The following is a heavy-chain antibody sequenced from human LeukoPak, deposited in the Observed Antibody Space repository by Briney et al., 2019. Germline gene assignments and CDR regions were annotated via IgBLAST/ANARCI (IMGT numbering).Heavy chain of an antibody. CDR3: ARHIAVAGTPYYYYYYMDV. CDR2: IYPGDPDT. V-gene: IGHV5-51*01. J-gene: IGHJ6*03. Sequence: GESLKISCKGSGYSFTSYWIGWVRQMPGKGLEWMGIIYPGDPDTRYSPSFQGQVTISADKSISTAYLQWSSLKASDTAMYYCARHIAVAGTPYYYYYYMDVWGKGTTVTVSS. D-gene: IGHD6-19*01. CDR1: GYSFTSYW.